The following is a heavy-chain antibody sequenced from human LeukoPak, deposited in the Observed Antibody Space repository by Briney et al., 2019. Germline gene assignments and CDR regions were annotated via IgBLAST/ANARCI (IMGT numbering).Heavy chain of an antibody. CDR1: GFTFDDYG. Sequence: GGSLRLSCAASGFTFDDYGMSWVRQAPGKGLEWVSGINWNGGSTGYADSVKGRFTISRDNSKNTLYLQMNSLRAEDTAVYYCAKKRFLEWLSDYWGQGTLVTVSS. V-gene: IGHV3-20*04. CDR3: AKKRFLEWLSDY. CDR2: INWNGGST. J-gene: IGHJ4*02. D-gene: IGHD3-3*01.